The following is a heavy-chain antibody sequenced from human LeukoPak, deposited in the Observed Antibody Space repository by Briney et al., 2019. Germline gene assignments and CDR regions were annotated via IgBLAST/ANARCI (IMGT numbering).Heavy chain of an antibody. CDR1: GGSLSSSSHY. D-gene: IGHD5-18*01. J-gene: IGHJ6*03. Sequence: SETLSLTCTVSGGSLSSSSHYWGWIRQPPGKGLEWIGSIYYSGSTYYNPSLKSRVTISVDPSKNQFSLKLSSVTAADTAVYYCARHSGYSYGYAYYYYYMDVWGKGTTVTVSS. CDR2: IYYSGST. V-gene: IGHV4-39*01. CDR3: ARHSGYSYGYAYYYYYMDV.